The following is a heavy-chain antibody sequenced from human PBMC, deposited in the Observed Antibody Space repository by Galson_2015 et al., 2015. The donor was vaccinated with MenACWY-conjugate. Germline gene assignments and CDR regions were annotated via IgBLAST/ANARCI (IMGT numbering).Heavy chain of an antibody. CDR2: IIPVFHTT. J-gene: IGHJ4*02. CDR3: ARPGGDYEQRTFFDY. V-gene: IGHV1-69*13. D-gene: IGHD4-17*01. CDR1: GDSFNTYS. Sequence: SVKVSCKASGDSFNTYSFNWIRQAPGQGPEWLGGIIPVFHTTDYAQRFQGGLTITAEESTSTVYMELSGLRSDDTAIYYCARPGGDYEQRTFFDYWGQGTLVTVSS.